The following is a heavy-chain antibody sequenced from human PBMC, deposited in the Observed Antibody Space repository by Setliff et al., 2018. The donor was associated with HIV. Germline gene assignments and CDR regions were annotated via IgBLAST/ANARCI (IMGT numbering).Heavy chain of an antibody. Sequence: LRLSCTASGFSFDDYTMNWVRQPPGKGLEWVSLISWDGGRTIYHADSVKGRFTISRDNTKSSLYLQMNSLRAEDTAVYYCARFSTGYALFGYWGQGVLVTVSS. CDR2: ISWDGGRTI. V-gene: IGHV3-43*01. CDR1: GFSFDDYT. CDR3: ARFSTGYALFGY. J-gene: IGHJ4*02. D-gene: IGHD3-9*01.